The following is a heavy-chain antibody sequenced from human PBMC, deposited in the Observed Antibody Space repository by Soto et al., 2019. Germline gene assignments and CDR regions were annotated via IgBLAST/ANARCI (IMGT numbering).Heavy chain of an antibody. CDR3: ARGARDFDY. D-gene: IGHD3-16*01. CDR2: IWYDGSNK. Sequence: GGSLRLSCAASGFTFDAYVMHWVRQAPGRGLEWVALIWYDGSNKYYGDSVKGRFTISRDNSKNTLYLQMNSLRDEYTAVYSFARGARDFDYWGQGTLVTVSS. CDR1: GFTFDAYV. J-gene: IGHJ4*02. V-gene: IGHV3-33*01.